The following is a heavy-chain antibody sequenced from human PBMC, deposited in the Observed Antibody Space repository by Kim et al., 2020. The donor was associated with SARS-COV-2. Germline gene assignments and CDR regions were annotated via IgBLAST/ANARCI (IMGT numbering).Heavy chain of an antibody. V-gene: IGHV3-23*01. J-gene: IGHJ4*02. Sequence: ADSVKGRFTITRDNSKNTLCLQMNNLRAEDTAVYYCAKGSHGGSGGNFEYWGQGTLVTVSS. CDR3: AKGSHGGSGGNFEY. D-gene: IGHD6-19*01.